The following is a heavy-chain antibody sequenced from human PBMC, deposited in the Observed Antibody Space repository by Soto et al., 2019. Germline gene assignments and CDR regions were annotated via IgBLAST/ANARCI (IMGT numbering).Heavy chain of an antibody. J-gene: IGHJ4*02. V-gene: IGHV1-3*01. Sequence: ASVKVSCKASGYTFTIYSMHWVRQAPGQRLEWMGWINAGNGNTKYSQKFQGRVTITRDTSASTAYMELSSLRSEDTAVYYCASNSITMVRGVIIDPLNWGQGTLVTVSS. CDR2: INAGNGNT. D-gene: IGHD3-10*01. CDR3: ASNSITMVRGVIIDPLN. CDR1: GYTFTIYS.